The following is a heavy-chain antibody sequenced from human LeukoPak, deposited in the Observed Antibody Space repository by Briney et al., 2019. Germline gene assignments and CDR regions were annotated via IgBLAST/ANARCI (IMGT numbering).Heavy chain of an antibody. CDR2: ISGSGGST. CDR3: ARDPRGLIVY. CDR1: GFTFSSSA. J-gene: IGHJ4*02. D-gene: IGHD2-8*01. Sequence: GGSLRLSCAASGFTFSSSAMSWVRQAPGKGLEWVSSISGSGGSTYYADSVKGRFTISRDNAKNSLYLQMNSLRAEDTAVYYCARDPRGLIVYWGQGTLVTVSS. V-gene: IGHV3-23*01.